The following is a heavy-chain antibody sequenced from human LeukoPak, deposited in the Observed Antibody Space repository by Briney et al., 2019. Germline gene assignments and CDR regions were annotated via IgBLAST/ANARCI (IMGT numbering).Heavy chain of an antibody. CDR1: GGSISSSPYY. CDR2: IYYSGNT. V-gene: IGHV4-39*07. Sequence: SETLSLTCAVSGGSISSSPYYWGWIRQPPGKGLEWIGSIYYSGNTYHNPSLKSRVTISVDTSKSQFSLKLSSLTAADTAVYYCARDRSDNWGLFDYWGQGTLVTVSS. J-gene: IGHJ4*02. D-gene: IGHD1-1*01. CDR3: ARDRSDNWGLFDY.